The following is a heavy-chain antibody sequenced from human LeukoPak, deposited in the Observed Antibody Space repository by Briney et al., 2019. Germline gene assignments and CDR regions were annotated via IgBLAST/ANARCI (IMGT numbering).Heavy chain of an antibody. CDR2: IIPIFGTA. Sequence: ASVKVSCKASGGTFSSYAISWVRQAPGQGLEWMGGIIPIFGTANYAQKFQGRVTITTDESTSTAYMELSSLRSEDTAVYYCARGGFERDANIVVVPAAPYHYWGQGTLVTLSS. D-gene: IGHD2-2*01. CDR3: ARGGFERDANIVVVPAAPYHY. J-gene: IGHJ4*02. V-gene: IGHV1-69*05. CDR1: GGTFSSYA.